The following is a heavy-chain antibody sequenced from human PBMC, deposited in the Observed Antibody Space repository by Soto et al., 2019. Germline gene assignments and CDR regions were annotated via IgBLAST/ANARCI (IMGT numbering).Heavy chain of an antibody. Sequence: QVQLVQSGAEVKKPGASVKVSCKASGYTFTSYGISWVRQAPGQGLEWMGWISAYNGNTNYAQKLQGRVTMTTGTSTRTDYMERRSLRSDDSAVYYCPRARGSSHWFDPWGQGNLVTVSS. CDR2: ISAYNGNT. CDR1: GYTFTSYG. CDR3: PRARGSSHWFDP. D-gene: IGHD1-26*01. J-gene: IGHJ5*02. V-gene: IGHV1-18*01.